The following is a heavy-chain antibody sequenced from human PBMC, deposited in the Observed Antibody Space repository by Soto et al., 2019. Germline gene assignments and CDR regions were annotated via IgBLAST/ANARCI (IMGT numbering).Heavy chain of an antibody. CDR1: GDSVSSNSAA. Sequence: SHTLSLTYAISGDSVSSNSAAWNWIRQSPSRGLEWLGRTYYRSKWYNDYAVSVKSRITINPDTSKNQFSLRLNSVTPEDTAVYYCARDLEEYCTNGVCHAFGIWGQGTMVTVSS. CDR2: TYYRSKWYN. D-gene: IGHD2-8*01. CDR3: ARDLEEYCTNGVCHAFGI. V-gene: IGHV6-1*01. J-gene: IGHJ3*02.